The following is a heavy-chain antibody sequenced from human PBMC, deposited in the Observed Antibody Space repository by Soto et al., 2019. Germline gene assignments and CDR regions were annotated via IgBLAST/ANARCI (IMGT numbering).Heavy chain of an antibody. Sequence: QVQLVQSGAEVKKPGSSVKVSCKASGSTFSNHIITWVRQAPGQGLEWMGRIIPILDITNYAQKFQGRITIHADKSTTTAYMEVSSLSSEDTAVYYCARDSPIGSTFSGHDDIDSWGQGTLVTVSS. CDR2: IIPILDIT. CDR3: ARDSPIGSTFSGHDDIDS. V-gene: IGHV1-69*08. J-gene: IGHJ4*02. D-gene: IGHD5-12*01. CDR1: GSTFSNHI.